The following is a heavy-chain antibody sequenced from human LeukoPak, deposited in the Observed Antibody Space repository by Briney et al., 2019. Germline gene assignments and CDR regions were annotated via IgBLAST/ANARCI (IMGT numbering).Heavy chain of an antibody. CDR2: FHYTGST. J-gene: IGHJ4*02. Sequence: PSETLSLTCTVSGGSVTTYYWSWIRQPPGKEPEWIGFFHYTGSTDYNPSLKSRVTISVDTSQNQFSLKLSSVTAADTAVYYCARAPAADSSGYLGYFDYWGQGTLVTVSS. CDR3: ARAPAADSSGYLGYFDY. D-gene: IGHD3-22*01. CDR1: GGSVTTYY. V-gene: IGHV4-59*02.